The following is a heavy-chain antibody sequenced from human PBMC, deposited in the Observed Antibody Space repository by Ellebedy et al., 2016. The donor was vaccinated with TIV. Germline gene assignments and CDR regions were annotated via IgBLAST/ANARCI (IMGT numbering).Heavy chain of an antibody. J-gene: IGHJ3*02. CDR3: ASGLTDAFDI. V-gene: IGHV4-59*01. CDR2: IYYSGNT. CDR1: GGSFTPYY. Sequence: MPGGSLRLSCTVSGGSFTPYYWTWIRQPPGKGLEWIGYIYYSGNTNYNPSLKSRVTMSVDTSKNQFSLRLSSVTAADTAVYYCASGLTDAFDIWGRGTMVTVSS. D-gene: IGHD4/OR15-4a*01.